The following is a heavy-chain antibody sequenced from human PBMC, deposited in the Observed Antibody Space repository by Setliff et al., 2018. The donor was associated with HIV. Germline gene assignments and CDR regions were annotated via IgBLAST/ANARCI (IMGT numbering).Heavy chain of an antibody. CDR1: GGTFSSYA. CDR2: IIPILGIA. V-gene: IGHV1-69*04. CDR3: ARGIVVVVAAIRAEYFQH. Sequence: SVKVSCKASGGTFSSYAISWVRQAPGQGLEWMGRIIPILGIANYAQKFQGRVTITADKSTSTAYMELSSLRSEDTAVYYCARGIVVVVAAIRAEYFQHWGQGTLVTVSS. D-gene: IGHD2-15*01. J-gene: IGHJ1*01.